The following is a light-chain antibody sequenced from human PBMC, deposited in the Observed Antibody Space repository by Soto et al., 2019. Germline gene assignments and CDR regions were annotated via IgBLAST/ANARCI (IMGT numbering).Light chain of an antibody. V-gene: IGLV2-8*01. CDR1: SSDVGGYNY. Sequence: QSVLTQPPSASGSPGQSVTISCTGTSSDVGGYNYVSWYQQYPGRAPKLMIYEVTKRPSGVPDRFSCSNSGNTASLTVSGLHAEDEADYYCSSYAASNNFYFVFGGGTQLTVL. CDR2: EVT. J-gene: IGLJ3*02. CDR3: SSYAASNNFYFV.